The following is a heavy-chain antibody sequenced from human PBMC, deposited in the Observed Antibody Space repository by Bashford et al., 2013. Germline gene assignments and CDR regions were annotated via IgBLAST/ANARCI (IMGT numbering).Heavy chain of an antibody. J-gene: IGHJ5*02. CDR3: ARGGSTLTRHLDP. V-gene: IGHV3-23*01. Sequence: VRQAPGRGLEWVSIVSGDSGTTIYADSVQGRFTISRDNSKNTLYLQMNSLRADDTAVYYCARGGSTLTRHLDPWGQGTLVTVSS. CDR2: VSGDSGTT. D-gene: IGHD4-17*01.